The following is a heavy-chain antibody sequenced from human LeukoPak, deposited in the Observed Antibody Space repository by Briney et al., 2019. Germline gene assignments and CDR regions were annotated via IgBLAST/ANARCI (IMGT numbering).Heavy chain of an antibody. CDR2: MSGSGGTT. V-gene: IGHV3-23*01. J-gene: IGHJ6*02. CDR3: ARDRHSSGFLYYYYGMDV. CDR1: GFTFSSNA. D-gene: IGHD6-19*01. Sequence: GGSLRLSCAASGFTFSSNAMSWVRQAPGRGLEWVSAMSGSGGTTFYGDSVKGRFTVSRDNSKNTLYLQMNSLRAEDTAVYYCARDRHSSGFLYYYYGMDVWGQGTTVTVSS.